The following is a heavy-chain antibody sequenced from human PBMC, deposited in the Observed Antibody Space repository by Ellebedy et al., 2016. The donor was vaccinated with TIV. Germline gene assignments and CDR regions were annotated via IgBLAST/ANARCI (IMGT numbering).Heavy chain of an antibody. CDR2: INAGNGNT. Sequence: ASVKVSCXASGNTFTSYAMHWVRQAPGQRLKWMGWINAGNGNTKYSQKFQGRVTITRDTSASTAYMELSSLRSEDTAVYYCARDYYGSGYYYGMDVWGQGTTVTVSS. J-gene: IGHJ6*02. D-gene: IGHD3-10*01. V-gene: IGHV1-3*01. CDR3: ARDYYGSGYYYGMDV. CDR1: GNTFTSYA.